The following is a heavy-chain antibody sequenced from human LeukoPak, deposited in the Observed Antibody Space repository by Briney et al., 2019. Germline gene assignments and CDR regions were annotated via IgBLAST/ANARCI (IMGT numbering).Heavy chain of an antibody. CDR2: IYHSGST. V-gene: IGHV4-4*02. D-gene: IGHD3-22*01. J-gene: IGHJ4*02. CDR3: ARMLDYYDSSGYPLPGD. Sequence: SGTLSLTCAVSGGSISSSNWWSWVRPPPGKGLEWIGEIYHSGSTNYNPSLKSRVTISVDKSKNQFSLKLSSVTAADTAVYYCARMLDYYDSSGYPLPGDWGQGTLVTVSS. CDR1: GGSISSSNW.